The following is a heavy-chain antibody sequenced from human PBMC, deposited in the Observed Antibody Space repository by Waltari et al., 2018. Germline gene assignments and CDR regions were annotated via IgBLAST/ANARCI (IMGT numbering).Heavy chain of an antibody. J-gene: IGHJ4*02. V-gene: IGHV4-59*11. Sequence: QVQLQESGPGLVKPSETLSLTCTVSGGSISSHYWSWIRQPPGKGLEWIGYIYYSGSTNYNPPLKSRVTISVDTSKNQFSLKLSSVTAADTAVYYCARSRPGIAAAGLDYWGQGTLVTVSS. CDR1: GGSISSHY. CDR3: ARSRPGIAAAGLDY. CDR2: IYYSGST. D-gene: IGHD6-13*01.